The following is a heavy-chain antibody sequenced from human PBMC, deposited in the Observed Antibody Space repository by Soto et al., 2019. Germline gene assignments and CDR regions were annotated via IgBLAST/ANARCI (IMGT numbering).Heavy chain of an antibody. V-gene: IGHV4-31*03. Sequence: SETLSLTCTVSGGSISSGGYYWSWIRQHPGKGLEWIGYIYYSGSTYYNPSLKSRVTISVDTSKNQISLKLSSVTATDTAVYYCARLESGSGSSKPQYSDSWGQGTLVTVAS. J-gene: IGHJ4*02. D-gene: IGHD3-10*01. CDR2: IYYSGST. CDR1: GGSISSGGYY. CDR3: ARLESGSGSSKPQYSDS.